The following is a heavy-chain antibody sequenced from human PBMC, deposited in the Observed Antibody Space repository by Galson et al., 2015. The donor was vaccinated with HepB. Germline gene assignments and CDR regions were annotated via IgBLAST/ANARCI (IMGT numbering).Heavy chain of an antibody. D-gene: IGHD1-26*01. V-gene: IGHV1-69*06. CDR1: GGTFSSYA. Sequence: SVKVSCKASGGTFSSYAISWVRQAPGQGLEWMGGIIPIFGTANYAQKFQGRVTITADKSTSTAYMELSSLRSEDTAVYYCARASAGVGATPGYYFDYWGQGTLVTVSS. CDR2: IIPIFGTA. J-gene: IGHJ4*02. CDR3: ARASAGVGATPGYYFDY.